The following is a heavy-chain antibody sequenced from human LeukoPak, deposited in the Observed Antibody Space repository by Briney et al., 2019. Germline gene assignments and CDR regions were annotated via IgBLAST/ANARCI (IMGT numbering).Heavy chain of an antibody. CDR2: ISYDGSNK. J-gene: IGHJ4*02. Sequence: GSLRLSCAASGFTFSSYGMHWVRQAPGKGLEWVAVISYDGSNKYYADSVQGRFTISRDNSKSTLCLQMNSLRAEDTAVYYCAKQLGYCSDGSCYFPYWGQGTLVTVSS. D-gene: IGHD2-15*01. V-gene: IGHV3-30*18. CDR3: AKQLGYCSDGSCYFPY. CDR1: GFTFSSYG.